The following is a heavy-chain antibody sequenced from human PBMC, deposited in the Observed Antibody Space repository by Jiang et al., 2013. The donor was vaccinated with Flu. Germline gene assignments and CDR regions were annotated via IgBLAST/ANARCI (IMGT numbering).Heavy chain of an antibody. CDR2: IYYSGST. CDR1: GGSISSSSYY. CDR3: ARDELELRYYYYGMDV. V-gene: IGHV4-39*07. J-gene: IGHJ6*01. Sequence: GSGLVKPSETLSLTCTVSGGSISSSSYYWGWIRQPPGKGLEWIGSIYYSGSTYYNPSLKSRVTISVDTSKNQFSLKLSSVTAADTAVYYCARDELELRYYYYGMDVWGPRDHGHRLL. D-gene: IGHD1-7*01.